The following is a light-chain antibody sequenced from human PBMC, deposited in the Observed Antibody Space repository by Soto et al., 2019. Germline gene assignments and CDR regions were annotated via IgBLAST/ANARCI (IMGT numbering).Light chain of an antibody. CDR3: QQYSSYPKT. Sequence: DIQMTQSPSTLSASVGDRVTITCRASQSISTWLAWYQQKPGKAPKLLISKASILESGVPSRFSGSGSGTEFTLTISSLQPDDLAAYYCQQYSSYPKTFGQGTKVEIK. CDR2: KAS. J-gene: IGKJ1*01. V-gene: IGKV1-5*03. CDR1: QSISTW.